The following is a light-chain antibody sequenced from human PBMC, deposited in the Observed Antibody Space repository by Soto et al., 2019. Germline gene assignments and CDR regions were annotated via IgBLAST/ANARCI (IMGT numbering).Light chain of an antibody. J-gene: IGKJ1*01. Sequence: DIQMTQSPSSLSACVGDRVTVTCRASQGISYYLAWYQQKPGKVPQLLVYAASTLQSGVPSRFSGSGSETDFTLTIRRLQTEDVATYYCQSYNSALTWTFGHGNTGEIK. CDR1: QGISYY. CDR3: QSYNSALTWT. CDR2: AAS. V-gene: IGKV1-27*01.